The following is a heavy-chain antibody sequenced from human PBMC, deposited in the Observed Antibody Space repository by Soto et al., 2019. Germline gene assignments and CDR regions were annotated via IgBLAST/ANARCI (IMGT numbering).Heavy chain of an antibody. CDR3: GRESGETWDYEAS. CDR1: GGSISSYR. CDR2: LNTYGNT. V-gene: IGHV4-4*07. Sequence: QVQLQESGPGLVRPSETLSLTCTVSGGSISSYRWSWIRQPAGKGLEWIGRLNTYGNTHYNPSLKRRVTVSVDTSRNQFFLTLRSVTAADSAVYHCGRESGETWDYEASWAQGTPVTVSS. J-gene: IGHJ5*02. D-gene: IGHD1-7*01.